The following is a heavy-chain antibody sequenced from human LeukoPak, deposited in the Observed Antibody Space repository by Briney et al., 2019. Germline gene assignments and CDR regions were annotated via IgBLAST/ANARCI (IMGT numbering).Heavy chain of an antibody. CDR3: AKPAGYSSGWYWSRDAFDT. Sequence: GGSLRLSCAASGFTFSSYAMSWVRQAPGKGLEWVSAISGSGGSTYYADSVKGRFTISRDNSKNTLYLQMNSLRAEDTAVYYCAKPAGYSSGWYWSRDAFDTWGQGTMVTVSS. V-gene: IGHV3-23*01. D-gene: IGHD6-19*01. J-gene: IGHJ3*02. CDR1: GFTFSSYA. CDR2: ISGSGGST.